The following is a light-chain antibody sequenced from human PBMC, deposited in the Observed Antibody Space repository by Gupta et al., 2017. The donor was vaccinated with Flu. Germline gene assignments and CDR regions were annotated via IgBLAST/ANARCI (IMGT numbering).Light chain of an antibody. CDR3: SSYTSRGTLVI. V-gene: IGLV2-14*01. CDR1: SSDVGGYKY. CDR2: EVT. J-gene: IGLJ2*01. Sequence: RPITISCTGTSSDVGGYKYVSWYQHHPGKAPKLIIYEVTNRPSGVSIRFSGSKSGNTASLTISGLQAEDEADYFCSSYTSRGTLVIFGGGTQLT.